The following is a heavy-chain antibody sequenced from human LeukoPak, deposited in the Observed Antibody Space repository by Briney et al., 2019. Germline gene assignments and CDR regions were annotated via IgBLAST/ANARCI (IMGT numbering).Heavy chain of an antibody. CDR2: IYYSGST. J-gene: IGHJ1*01. CDR3: ATQPDSSGWFEYFQH. D-gene: IGHD6-19*01. Sequence: PSETLSLTCTVSGGSISSYYWSWIRQPPGKGLEWIGYIYYSGSTNYNPSLKSRVTISVDTSKNQFSLKLSSVTAADTAVYYCATQPDSSGWFEYFQHWGQGTLVTVSS. V-gene: IGHV4-59*01. CDR1: GGSISSYY.